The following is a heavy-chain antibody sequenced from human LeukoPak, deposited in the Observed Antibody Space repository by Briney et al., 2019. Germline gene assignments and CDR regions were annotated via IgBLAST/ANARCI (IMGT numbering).Heavy chain of an antibody. J-gene: IGHJ3*02. D-gene: IGHD3-10*01. CDR1: GFSLSTSGLG. CDR3: AHIFGELGTDAFDI. CDR2: IYWDDDK. Sequence: SGPTLVKPTQTLTLTCTFSGFSLSTSGLGVGWIRQPPGKDLEWLTLIYWDDDKRYSPSLKSRLTITKDTSKNQVVLTMTNMDPVDTATYYCAHIFGELGTDAFDIWGQGTMVTVSS. V-gene: IGHV2-5*02.